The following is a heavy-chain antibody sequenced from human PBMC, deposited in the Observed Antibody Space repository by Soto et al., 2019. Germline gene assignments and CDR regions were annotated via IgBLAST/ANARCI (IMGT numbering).Heavy chain of an antibody. CDR2: ISGSGGST. Sequence: EVQLLDSGGGLVQPGGSLRLSCAASGFTFSSYAMNWVRQAPGKGLDWVSAISGSGGSTYYADSVKGRFTISRDNSKNTLYLQISSLRAEDTAVYYCAKGPLGSGYDLDSWGQGTLVTVSS. CDR1: GFTFSSYA. J-gene: IGHJ4*02. CDR3: AKGPLGSGYDLDS. V-gene: IGHV3-23*01. D-gene: IGHD5-12*01.